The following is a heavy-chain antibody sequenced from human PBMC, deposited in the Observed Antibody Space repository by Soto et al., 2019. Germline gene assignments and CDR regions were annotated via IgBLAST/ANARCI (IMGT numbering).Heavy chain of an antibody. V-gene: IGHV2-5*02. J-gene: IGHJ4*02. CDR1: GFSLSASGVG. Sequence: QITLKESGPTLVKPTQTLTLTCTFTGFSLSASGVGVGWIRQPPGKALEWLAVIYWDDDKRYSPSLKSRLTITKDXPKPQXXLTMTNMDPEDTATYYCAHTLYSCRGHSCYTPPDYWGQGILVTVSS. CDR2: IYWDDDK. D-gene: IGHD2-15*01. CDR3: AHTLYSCRGHSCYTPPDY.